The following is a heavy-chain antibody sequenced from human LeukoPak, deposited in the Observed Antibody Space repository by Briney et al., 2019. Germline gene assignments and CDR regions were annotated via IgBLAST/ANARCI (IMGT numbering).Heavy chain of an antibody. CDR2: INHSGST. Sequence: SETLSLTCAVYGGSFSGYYWSWIRQPPGKGLEWIGEINHSGSTNYNPSLKSRVTISVDTSKNQFSLKLSSVAAADTAVYYCATESRSKLTVDYWGQGTLVTVSS. J-gene: IGHJ4*02. V-gene: IGHV4-34*01. D-gene: IGHD4/OR15-4a*01. CDR1: GGSFSGYY. CDR3: ATESRSKLTVDY.